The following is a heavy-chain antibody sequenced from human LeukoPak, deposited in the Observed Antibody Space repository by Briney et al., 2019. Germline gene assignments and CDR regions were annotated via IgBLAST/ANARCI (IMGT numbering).Heavy chain of an antibody. CDR3: ARALSSGGSYYYYYYYMDV. Sequence: SETLSLTCTVSGDSISRYYWSWIRQPPGKGLEWIGYIYYSGSTNYNPSLKSRVTISVDTSKNQFSLKLSSVTAADTAVYYCARALSSGGSYYYYYYYMDVWGKGTTVTVSS. CDR1: GDSISRYY. D-gene: IGHD2-15*01. CDR2: IYYSGST. J-gene: IGHJ6*03. V-gene: IGHV4-59*01.